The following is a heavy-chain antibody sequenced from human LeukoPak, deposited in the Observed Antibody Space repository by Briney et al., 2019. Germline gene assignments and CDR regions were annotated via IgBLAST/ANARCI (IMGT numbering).Heavy chain of an antibody. D-gene: IGHD2-15*01. CDR3: ARDPGYCYGFDV. CDR1: GDSVSRSTSA. CDR2: TYYRSKWYY. Sequence: SQTLSLTCAISGDSVSRSTSAWNWIRQSPSRGLEWLGRTYYRSKWYYEYSVSGKSRITVNADTSRNQFSLQLTSMTPDDTAVYYCARDPGYCYGFDVWGQGTTVTVSS. J-gene: IGHJ6*02. V-gene: IGHV6-1*01.